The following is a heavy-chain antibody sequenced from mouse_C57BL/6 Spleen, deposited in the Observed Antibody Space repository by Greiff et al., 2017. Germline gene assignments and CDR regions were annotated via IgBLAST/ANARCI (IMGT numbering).Heavy chain of an antibody. J-gene: IGHJ3*01. CDR3: TREGYYDSSYPFAY. Sequence: EVKLVESGAGLVKPGGSLKLSCAASGFTFSSYAMSWVRQTPEKRLEWVAYISSGGDYIYYADTVKGRFTISRDNARNPPYLQKSRLKSEDTAMYYCTREGYYDSSYPFAYGGQGTLVTVAA. V-gene: IGHV5-9-1*02. D-gene: IGHD1-1*01. CDR2: ISSGGDYI. CDR1: GFTFSSYA.